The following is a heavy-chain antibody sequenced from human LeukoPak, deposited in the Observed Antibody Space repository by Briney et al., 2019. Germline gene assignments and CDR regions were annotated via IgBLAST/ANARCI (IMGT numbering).Heavy chain of an antibody. Sequence: GGSLRLSCAASGFTFSSYAMHWVRQVPGKGLEWVAVISYDGSNKYYADSVKGRFTISRDNSKNTLYLQMNSLRAEDTAVYYCARGVVVITKEIDYWGQGNLVTVSS. CDR1: GFTFSSYA. CDR2: ISYDGSNK. D-gene: IGHD3-22*01. J-gene: IGHJ4*02. CDR3: ARGVVVITKEIDY. V-gene: IGHV3-30*04.